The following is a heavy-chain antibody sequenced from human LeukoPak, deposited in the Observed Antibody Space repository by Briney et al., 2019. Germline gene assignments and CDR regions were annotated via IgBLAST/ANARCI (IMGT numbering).Heavy chain of an antibody. CDR1: GVSISSGGYY. CDR3: ARKGDTAMPLGDYYFDY. Sequence: SETLSLTCTVSGVSISSGGYYWSWTRQPPGKGLEWIGYIYHSGSTYYNPSLKSRVTISVDRSKNQFSLKLSSVTAADTAVYYCARKGDTAMPLGDYYFDYWGQGTLVTVSS. J-gene: IGHJ4*02. D-gene: IGHD5-18*01. CDR2: IYHSGST. V-gene: IGHV4-30-2*01.